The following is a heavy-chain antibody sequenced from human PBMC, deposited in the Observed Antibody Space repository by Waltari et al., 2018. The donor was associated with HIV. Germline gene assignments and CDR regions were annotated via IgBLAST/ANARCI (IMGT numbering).Heavy chain of an antibody. CDR1: GFTVSNYI. V-gene: IGHV3-21*01. D-gene: IGHD5-12*01. Sequence: EVQLVESGGGLVKPGGSLRLSCAASGFTVSNYIMNWVRQAPGKGLEWVSSIASSSTTYIYYRDSVKGRFTVSRDNAKNSLYLQMNSLRAEDTAVYYCAAEMATVYLDYWGQGTLVTVSS. CDR3: AAEMATVYLDY. J-gene: IGHJ4*02. CDR2: IASSSTTYI.